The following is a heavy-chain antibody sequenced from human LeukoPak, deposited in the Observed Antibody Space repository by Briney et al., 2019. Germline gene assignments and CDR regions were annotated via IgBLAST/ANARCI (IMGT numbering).Heavy chain of an antibody. Sequence: GGSLRLSCAASGLTFSSYSMNWVRQAPGKGLEWVSSISSSSSYIYYADSVKGRFTISRDNAKNSLYLQMNSLRAEDTAVYYCARDQYCSGGSCYDYWGQGTLVTVSS. CDR2: ISSSSSYI. V-gene: IGHV3-21*01. J-gene: IGHJ4*02. D-gene: IGHD2-15*01. CDR3: ARDQYCSGGSCYDY. CDR1: GLTFSSYS.